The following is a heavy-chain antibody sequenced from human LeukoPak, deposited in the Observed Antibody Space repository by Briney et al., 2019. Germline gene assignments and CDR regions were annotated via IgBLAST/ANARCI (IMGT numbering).Heavy chain of an antibody. J-gene: IGHJ6*03. D-gene: IGHD6-19*01. CDR3: AKAGYSSGWYYYYYMDV. CDR1: GFTFSSYA. CDR2: IGGSGGST. V-gene: IGHV3-23*01. Sequence: GGSLRLSCAASGFTFSSYAMSWVRRAPGKGLEWVSAIGGSGGSTYYADSVKGRFTISRDNSKNTLYLQMNSLRAEDTAVYYCAKAGYSSGWYYYYYMDVWGKGTTVTVSS.